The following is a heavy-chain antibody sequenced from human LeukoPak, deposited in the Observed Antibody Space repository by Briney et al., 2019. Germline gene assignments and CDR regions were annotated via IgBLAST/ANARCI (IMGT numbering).Heavy chain of an antibody. V-gene: IGHV3-23*01. J-gene: IGHJ4*02. D-gene: IGHD6-19*01. CDR1: GFAFSSQA. CDR2: ISDSGSIT. Sequence: GGSLRLSCAASGFAFSSQAMGWVRQAPGKGLEWVSVISDSGSITYYADSVKGRFTISRDNSKNTLFLQMNSLRAEDTAVYYCAKDARRTSGWYFFDYWGQGTPVTVSS. CDR3: AKDARRTSGWYFFDY.